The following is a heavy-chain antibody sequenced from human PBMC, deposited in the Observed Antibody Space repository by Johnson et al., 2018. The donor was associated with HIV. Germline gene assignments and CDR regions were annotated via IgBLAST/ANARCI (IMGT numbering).Heavy chain of an antibody. J-gene: IGHJ3*02. CDR3: ARQFRSVGAPDAFDI. D-gene: IGHD1-26*01. CDR1: GFTFSSYA. CDR2: ISGSGGST. Sequence: VQLVESGGGVVQPGRSLRLSCAASGFTFSSYAMSWVRQAPGKGLEWVSAISGSGGSTYYADSVKGRFTISRDNAKNSLYLQMSSLRAEDTAVYYCARQFRSVGAPDAFDIWGQGTMVTVSS. V-gene: IGHV3-23*04.